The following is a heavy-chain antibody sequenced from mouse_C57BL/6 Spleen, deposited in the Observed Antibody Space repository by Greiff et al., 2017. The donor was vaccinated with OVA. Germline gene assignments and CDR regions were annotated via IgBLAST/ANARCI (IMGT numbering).Heavy chain of an antibody. J-gene: IGHJ1*03. CDR1: GFTFSDYY. D-gene: IGHD1-1*01. Sequence: DVKLVESEGGLVQPGSSMKLSCTASGFTFSDYYMAWVRQVPEKGLEWVANINYDGSSTYYLDSLKSRFIISRDNAKNILYLQMSSLKSEDTATYYCARTTSSYGSSGGYFDVWGTGTTVTVSS. CDR3: ARTTSSYGSSGGYFDV. V-gene: IGHV5-16*01. CDR2: INYDGSST.